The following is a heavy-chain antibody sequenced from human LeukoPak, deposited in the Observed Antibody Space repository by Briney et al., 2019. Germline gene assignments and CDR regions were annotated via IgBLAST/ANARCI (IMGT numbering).Heavy chain of an antibody. D-gene: IGHD3-22*01. V-gene: IGHV3-NL1*01. CDR3: ARDLRYYYDSSGYYYDDY. CDR1: GFTFSSYG. CDR2: IYSGGST. Sequence: GGSLRLSCAASGFTFSSYGMHWVRQAPGKGLEWVSVIYSGGSTYYADSVKGRFTISRDNSKNTLYLQMNSLRAEDTAVYYCARDLRYYYDSSGYYYDDYWGQGTLVTVSS. J-gene: IGHJ4*02.